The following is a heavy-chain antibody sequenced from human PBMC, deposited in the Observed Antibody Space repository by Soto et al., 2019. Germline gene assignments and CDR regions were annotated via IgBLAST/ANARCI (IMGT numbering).Heavy chain of an antibody. Sequence: ASVKVSCKASGYTFTTYAMHWVRQAPGRRPEWMGWINTGNGNTYYSQKFQGRATLTRDTSASTAYIELSSPRSEDTALYYCARAPYGASLDYWGQGTLVTVSS. CDR1: GYTFTTYA. J-gene: IGHJ4*02. V-gene: IGHV1-3*04. CDR3: ARAPYGASLDY. CDR2: INTGNGNT. D-gene: IGHD4-17*01.